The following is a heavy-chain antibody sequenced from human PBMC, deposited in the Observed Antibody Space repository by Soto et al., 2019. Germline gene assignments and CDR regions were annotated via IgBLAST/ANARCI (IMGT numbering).Heavy chain of an antibody. J-gene: IGHJ3*02. CDR3: ATFWTTVTSRAFDI. D-gene: IGHD4-17*01. Sequence: QVQLVQSGAEVKKPGSSVKVSCKASGGTFSSYAISWVRQAPGQGLEWMGGIIPIVGKANYAQKFQGRVTITADESTSTAYMELSSLRSEDTAVYYCATFWTTVTSRAFDIWGQGTMVTVSS. V-gene: IGHV1-69*01. CDR1: GGTFSSYA. CDR2: IIPIVGKA.